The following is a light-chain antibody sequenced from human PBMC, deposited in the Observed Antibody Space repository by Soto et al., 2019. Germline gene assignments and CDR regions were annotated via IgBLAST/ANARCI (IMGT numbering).Light chain of an antibody. CDR2: DVS. CDR1: SSDVGGYNY. Sequence: QSALTQPASVSGSPGQSITISCTGTSSDVGGYNYVSWYQQHPGKAPKLIIYDVSNRPSGVSNRFSGSKSGNTASLAISGPQAEDEADYYCSSYTSSSTLDVVFGGGTKLTVL. J-gene: IGLJ2*01. CDR3: SSYTSSSTLDVV. V-gene: IGLV2-14*01.